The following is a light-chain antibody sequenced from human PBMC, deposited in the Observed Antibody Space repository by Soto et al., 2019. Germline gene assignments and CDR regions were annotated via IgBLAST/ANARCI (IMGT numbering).Light chain of an antibody. CDR1: SSDVGTYHY. CDR2: EVN. Sequence: QSVLTQPPSASGSPGQSVTISCTGTSSDVGTYHYVSWYQQHPGKAPKLIIYEVNKRPSGVPDRFSGSKSGNTASLTVSGLQAEDEATYYCSSYAGSRKPGVFGPGTKVTVL. V-gene: IGLV2-8*01. CDR3: SSYAGSRKPGV. J-gene: IGLJ1*01.